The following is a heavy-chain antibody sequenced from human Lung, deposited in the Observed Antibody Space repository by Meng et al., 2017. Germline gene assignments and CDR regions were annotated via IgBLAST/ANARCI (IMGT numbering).Heavy chain of an antibody. D-gene: IGHD1-26*01. CDR2: IFHSRRT. Sequence: VQLQEAGPGLVMPSASLALTCAVFGACITSSTWWSWVRQTPGKGLVWFGEIFHSRRTNDNPPLENRVTISVDKSKNQFSLKVYSVTAADTATYYCSRFNISSSGRGDYWGQGILVTVSS. CDR3: SRFNISSSGRGDY. V-gene: IGHV4-4*02. J-gene: IGHJ4*02. CDR1: GACITSSTW.